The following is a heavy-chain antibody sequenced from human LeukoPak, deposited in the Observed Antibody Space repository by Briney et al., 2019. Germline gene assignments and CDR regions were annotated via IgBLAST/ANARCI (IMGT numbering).Heavy chain of an antibody. Sequence: GGSLRLSCAASGFTFSSYAMSWVRQAPGKGLEWVSAISGSGGSTYYADSVKGRFTISRDNSKNTLYLQMNSLRAEDTAVYYCARALSRVIVVVITTSSWFDPWGQGTLVTVSS. V-gene: IGHV3-23*01. J-gene: IGHJ5*02. CDR1: GFTFSSYA. D-gene: IGHD3-22*01. CDR2: ISGSGGST. CDR3: ARALSRVIVVVITTSSWFDP.